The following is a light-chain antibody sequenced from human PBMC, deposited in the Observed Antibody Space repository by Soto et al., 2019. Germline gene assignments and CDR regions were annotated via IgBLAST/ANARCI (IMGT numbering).Light chain of an antibody. V-gene: IGKV3-15*01. Sequence: EVVMTQSPATLSVSPGDTATLSCRASQSVRSSLAWYQQKPGQPPRLLIYGASTRATGVPARFSGSGSGTEFTLTISRLQSEDFAVYYCQQYYNWRPRFGQGTKVEIK. J-gene: IGKJ1*01. CDR2: GAS. CDR1: QSVRSS. CDR3: QQYYNWRPR.